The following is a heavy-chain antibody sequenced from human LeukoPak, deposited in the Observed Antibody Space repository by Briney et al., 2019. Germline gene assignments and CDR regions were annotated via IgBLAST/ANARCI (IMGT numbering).Heavy chain of an antibody. CDR2: ITDNGRKI. CDR3: ARAKFDSSYYYYRGFDI. CDR1: GFIFSDYY. V-gene: IGHV3-11*04. J-gene: IGHJ3*02. D-gene: IGHD3-22*01. Sequence: GGSLRLSCVGSGFIFSDYYMGWIRQAPGRGLEWISYITDNGRKIYYPDSVKGRFTMSRDNAKNSLYLQMNSLRAEDTAVYYCARAKFDSSYYYYRGFDIWGQGAMVTVSS.